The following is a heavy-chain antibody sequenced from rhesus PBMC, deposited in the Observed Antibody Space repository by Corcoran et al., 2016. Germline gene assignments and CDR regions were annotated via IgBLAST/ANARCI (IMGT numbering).Heavy chain of an antibody. CDR1: GVPISNSW. CDR3: ATESLAHS. D-gene: IGHD3-3*01. V-gene: IGHV4-80*01. Sequence: QVQLRESGPGLVKASETLSLTCIVYGVPISNSWWSWVRQSPGKGLEWIGEVNVKTGVAFYKPSLQSRVTFSLGASQNQVFLRLSFLTAADTAVYFCATESLAHSWGQGILVTVSS. CDR2: VNVKTGVA. J-gene: IGHJ4*01.